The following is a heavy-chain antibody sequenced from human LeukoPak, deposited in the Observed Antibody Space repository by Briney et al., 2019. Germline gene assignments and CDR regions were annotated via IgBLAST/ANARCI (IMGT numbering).Heavy chain of an antibody. V-gene: IGHV4-31*03. CDR1: GGSISSGVYY. J-gene: IGHJ6*02. CDR2: IYYSGST. CDR3: ARDTAARAGGMDV. D-gene: IGHD4-17*01. Sequence: SETLSLTCTVSGGSISSGVYYWSWIRQHPGKGLEWIGYIYYSGSTYYNPSLKSRVTISVDTSKNQFSLKLSSVTAADTAVYYCARDTAARAGGMDVWGQGTTVTVSS.